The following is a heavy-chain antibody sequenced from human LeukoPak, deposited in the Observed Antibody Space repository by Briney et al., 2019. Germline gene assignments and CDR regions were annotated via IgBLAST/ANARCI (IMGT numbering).Heavy chain of an antibody. V-gene: IGHV3-23*01. Sequence: GGSLRLSCAASGFTFSSYAMSWVRQAPGKGLEWVSAISANGGSTYYADSVKGRFTISRDNSKNTLYLQMSSLRAEDTAVYYCTKHGNWGSQYYFDYWGQGTLVTVSS. CDR3: TKHGNWGSQYYFDY. D-gene: IGHD7-27*01. CDR1: GFTFSSYA. CDR2: ISANGGST. J-gene: IGHJ4*02.